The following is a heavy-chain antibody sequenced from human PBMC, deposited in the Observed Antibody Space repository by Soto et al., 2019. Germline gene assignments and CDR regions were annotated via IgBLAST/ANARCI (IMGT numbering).Heavy chain of an antibody. V-gene: IGHV4-38-2*02. D-gene: IGHD3-22*01. J-gene: IGHJ4*02. CDR2: IYHSGST. CDR1: GYSISSGYY. CDR3: ARESYPTRDYYDSSGYYYGGLWY. Sequence: ASETLSLTCAVSGYSISSGYYWGWIRQPPGKGLEWIGSIYHSGSTYYNPSLKSRVTISVDTSKNQFSLKLSSVTAADTAVYYCARESYPTRDYYDSSGYYYGGLWYWGQGTLVTVSS.